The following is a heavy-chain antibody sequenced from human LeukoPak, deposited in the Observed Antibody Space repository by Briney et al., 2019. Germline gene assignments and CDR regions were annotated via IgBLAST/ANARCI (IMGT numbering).Heavy chain of an antibody. D-gene: IGHD3-3*01. CDR3: ARDYDFWSGLS. CDR1: GFTFSSYS. Sequence: GGSLRLSCAASGFTFSSYSMNWVRQAPGKGLEWVSYISSSSSTIYYADSVKGRFTISRDNAKNSLYLQMNSLRAEDTAVYYCARDYDFWSGLSWGQGTLVTVSS. CDR2: ISSSSSTI. V-gene: IGHV3-48*01. J-gene: IGHJ4*02.